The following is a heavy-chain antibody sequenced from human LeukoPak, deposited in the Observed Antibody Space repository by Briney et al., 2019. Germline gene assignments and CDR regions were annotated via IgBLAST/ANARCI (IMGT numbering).Heavy chain of an antibody. CDR1: GDSSRTYY. CDR3: TTIFTGYYMDV. Sequence: SETLSLTCTLSGDSSRTYYWSWIRQPAGMGLEWIGRVYSSGNTNYNPSLKSRVAVSLDRSKNQFSLRLTSVTAADTAVYYCTTIFTGYYMDVWGKGTTVTVSS. CDR2: VYSSGNT. J-gene: IGHJ6*03. D-gene: IGHD3-9*01. V-gene: IGHV4-4*07.